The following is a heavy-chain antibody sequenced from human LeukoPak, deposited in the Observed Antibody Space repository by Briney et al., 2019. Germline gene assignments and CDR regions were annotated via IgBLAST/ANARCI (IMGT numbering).Heavy chain of an antibody. Sequence: GGSLRLSCAASGFTFSSYGVHWVRQAPGKGLEWVAVISYDGSNKYYADSVKGRFTISRDNSKNTLYLQMNSLRAEDTAVYYCAKDSGSGWYEGAFDIWGQGTMVTVSS. CDR1: GFTFSSYG. V-gene: IGHV3-30*18. D-gene: IGHD6-19*01. CDR3: AKDSGSGWYEGAFDI. CDR2: ISYDGSNK. J-gene: IGHJ3*02.